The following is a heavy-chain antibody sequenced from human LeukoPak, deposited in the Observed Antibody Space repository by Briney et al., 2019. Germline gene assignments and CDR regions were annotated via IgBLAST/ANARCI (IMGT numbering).Heavy chain of an antibody. Sequence: GGSLRLSCAVSGITLSNYGMSWVRQAPGKGLEWVAGISGSGGGTYYADSVKGRFTLSRDNPKNTLYLQMYSLRAEDTAVYFCAKRGVVIRAILVGFHKEAYYFDSWGQGALVAVSS. CDR3: AKRGVVIRAILVGFHKEAYYFDS. CDR2: ISGSGGGT. D-gene: IGHD2-21*01. V-gene: IGHV3-23*01. CDR1: GITLSNYG. J-gene: IGHJ4*02.